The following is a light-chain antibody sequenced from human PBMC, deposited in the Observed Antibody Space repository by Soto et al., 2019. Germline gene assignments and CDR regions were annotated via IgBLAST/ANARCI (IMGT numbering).Light chain of an antibody. V-gene: IGKV3-20*01. J-gene: IGKJ1*01. CDR2: DAS. CDR3: QQYGSSPWK. Sequence: EIVLAQSSGTLSLSPVEISNLCSISSQSIISDYLGWYQQKPGQAPRLLIYDASNRATGVPARFSGSGSGTNFTLTISSLEPEDFAVYYCQQYGSSPWKCGQGTKGDIK. CDR1: QSIISDY.